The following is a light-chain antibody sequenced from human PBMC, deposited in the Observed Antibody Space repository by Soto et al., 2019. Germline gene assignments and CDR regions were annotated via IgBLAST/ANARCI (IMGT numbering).Light chain of an antibody. CDR3: QQRSTWPGVT. J-gene: IGKJ3*01. Sequence: EIVLTQSPATLSLSPGERATLSCRASQSVSTYLAWYQQKPGQAPRLLIYDASNRATGIPARFSGSGSGTDFTLTISSLEPEDFAVYYCQQRSTWPGVTFGPETKVDIK. V-gene: IGKV3-11*01. CDR2: DAS. CDR1: QSVSTY.